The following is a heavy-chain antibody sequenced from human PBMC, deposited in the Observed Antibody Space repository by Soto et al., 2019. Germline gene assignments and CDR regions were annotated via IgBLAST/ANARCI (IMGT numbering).Heavy chain of an antibody. CDR1: GGTFSSYA. J-gene: IGHJ6*02. V-gene: IGHV1-69*01. CDR2: IIPIFGTA. Sequence: QVQLVQSGAEVKKPGSSVKVSCKASGGTFSSYAISWVRQAPGQGLEWMGGIIPIFGTANYAQKFQGRVTITAAESTSTAYMELSSLRSEDTAVYYCARGIAAAGTSSYYYYGMDVWGQGTTVTVSS. CDR3: ARGIAAAGTSSYYYYGMDV. D-gene: IGHD6-13*01.